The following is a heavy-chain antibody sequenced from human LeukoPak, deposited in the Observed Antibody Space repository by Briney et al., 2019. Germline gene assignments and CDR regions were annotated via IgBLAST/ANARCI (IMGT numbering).Heavy chain of an antibody. CDR2: IYYSGST. Sequence: PSETLSLTRTVSGGSISSYYWSWIRQPPGKGLEWIGYIYYSGSTNYNPSLKSRVTISVDTSKNQFSLKLSSVTAADTAVYYCAKSSGWYWFDPWGQGTLVTVSS. V-gene: IGHV4-59*01. CDR3: AKSSGWYWFDP. CDR1: GGSISSYY. J-gene: IGHJ5*02. D-gene: IGHD6-19*01.